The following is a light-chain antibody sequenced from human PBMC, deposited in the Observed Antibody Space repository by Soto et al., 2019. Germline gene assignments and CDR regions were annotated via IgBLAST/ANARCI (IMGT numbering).Light chain of an antibody. J-gene: IGKJ1*01. CDR3: LQLYNFSWT. V-gene: IGKV1-6*01. CDR1: QGIRND. Sequence: AIQMTQSPSSLSASVGDRVTISCRASQGIRNDLAWYQQKPGKAPKLLIFAASNLPSGVPSRFRGNRSGTDFTLSISRLQPEDFSTYYCLQLYNFSWTFGQGTKVDI. CDR2: AAS.